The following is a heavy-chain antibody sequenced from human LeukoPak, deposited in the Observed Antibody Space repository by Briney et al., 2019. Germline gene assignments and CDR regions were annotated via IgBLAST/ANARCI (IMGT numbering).Heavy chain of an antibody. D-gene: IGHD3-22*01. V-gene: IGHV4-59*01. CDR3: ARDPYYYDNRGDTFDI. J-gene: IGHJ3*02. CDR2: IYYSGST. CDR1: GGSISSYH. Sequence: ETLSLTCTVSGGSISSYHWGWIRPPPGKGLEWIGYIYYSGSTNYNPSLKSRVTISVDTSKNQFSLKLSSVTAADTAVYYCARDPYYYDNRGDTFDIWGEGTMVTVSS.